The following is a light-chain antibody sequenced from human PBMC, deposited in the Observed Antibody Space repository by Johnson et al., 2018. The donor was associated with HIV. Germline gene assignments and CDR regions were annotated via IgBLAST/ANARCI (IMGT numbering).Light chain of an antibody. CDR2: ENN. J-gene: IGLJ1*01. Sequence: HSVLTQPPSVSAAPGQKVTISCSGTNSNIGNNFVSWYQQFPGTAPRLLIYENNKRPSGIAYRFSGSKSGTSATLGITGLQTGDVADDYCGTWDSSLSAHYVFGTGTKVTVL. CDR1: NSNIGNNF. CDR3: GTWDSSLSAHYV. V-gene: IGLV1-51*02.